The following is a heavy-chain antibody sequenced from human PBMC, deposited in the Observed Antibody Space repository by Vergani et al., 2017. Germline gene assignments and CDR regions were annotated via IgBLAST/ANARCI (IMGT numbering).Heavy chain of an antibody. CDR2: IYYSGST. Sequence: QVQLQESGPGLVKPSETLSLTCTVSGGSVSSGSYYWSWIRQPPGKGLEWIGCIYYSGSTNYNPSLKSRVTISVDTSKKQFSLKLSSVIAADTAVYYCARNKWETYWYFDLWGRGTLITVSS. CDR1: GGSVSSGSYY. D-gene: IGHD1-26*01. CDR3: ARNKWETYWYFDL. J-gene: IGHJ2*01. V-gene: IGHV4-61*01.